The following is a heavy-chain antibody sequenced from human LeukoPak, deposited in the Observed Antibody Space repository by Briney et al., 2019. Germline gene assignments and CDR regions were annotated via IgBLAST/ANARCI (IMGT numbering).Heavy chain of an antibody. V-gene: IGHV1-2*02. CDR1: GYTFTGYY. CDR2: INPNSGGT. Sequence: ASVKVSCKASGYTFTGYYMHWGRQAPGQGLEWMGLINPNSGGTNYAQKFQGRVTMTRDTSISTAYMELSRLRSDDTAVYYCARDYCSSTSCYDYWGQGTLVTVSS. CDR3: ARDYCSSTSCYDY. J-gene: IGHJ4*02. D-gene: IGHD2-2*01.